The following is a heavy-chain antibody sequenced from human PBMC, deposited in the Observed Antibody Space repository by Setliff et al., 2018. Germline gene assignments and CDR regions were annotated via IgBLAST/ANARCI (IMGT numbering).Heavy chain of an antibody. V-gene: IGHV3-30*04. CDR1: GFTFSSYA. J-gene: IGHJ4*02. CDR3: ARATLTIFGVATPFDY. D-gene: IGHD3-3*01. CDR2: ISYDGSNK. Sequence: SLRLSCAASGFTFSSYAMYWVRQAPGKGLEWVAVISYDGSNKYYADSVKGRFTISRDNSKNTLYLQMNSLRAEDTAVYYCARATLTIFGVATPFDYWGQGTLVTVSS.